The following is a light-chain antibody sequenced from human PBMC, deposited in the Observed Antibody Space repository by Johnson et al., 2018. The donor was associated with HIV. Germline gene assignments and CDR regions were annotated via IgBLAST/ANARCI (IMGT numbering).Light chain of an antibody. CDR3: GTWDSSLSAV. CDR2: DNN. V-gene: IGLV1-51*01. Sequence: QSVLTQPPSVSAAPGQKVTISCSGSSSNIGNNYVSWYQQLPGTAPKLLIYDNNRRPSGVPDRFSGSKSGTSATMGLTGLQTGDADDYYCGTWDSSLSAVFGTGTKVTVL. J-gene: IGLJ1*01. CDR1: SSNIGNNY.